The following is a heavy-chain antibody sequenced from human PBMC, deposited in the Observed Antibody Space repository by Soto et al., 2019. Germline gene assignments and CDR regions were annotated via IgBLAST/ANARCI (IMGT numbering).Heavy chain of an antibody. V-gene: IGHV1-69*01. CDR1: GGTFSSYA. J-gene: IGHJ6*02. CDR3: AISNLVVVVAATPDYGMDV. Sequence: QVQLVQSGAEVKKPGSSVKVSCKASGGTFSSYAISWVRQAPGQGLEWMGGIIPIFGTANYAQKFQGRVTITADESTSTAYMELSSLRSEDTAVYYCAISNLVVVVAATPDYGMDVCGQGTTVTVSS. D-gene: IGHD2-15*01. CDR2: IIPIFGTA.